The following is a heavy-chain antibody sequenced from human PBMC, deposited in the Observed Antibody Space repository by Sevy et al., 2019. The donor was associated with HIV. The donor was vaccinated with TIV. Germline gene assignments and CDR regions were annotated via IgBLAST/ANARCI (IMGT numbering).Heavy chain of an antibody. CDR3: ARDKGRITMVRGNAFDT. CDR2: ISYDGSNK. Sequence: GGSLRLSCAASEFTFSSYAMHWVRQAPGKGLEWVAVISYDGSNKYYADSVKGRFTISRDNSKNTLYLQMNSLRAEDTAVYYCARDKGRITMVRGNAFDTWGQGTMVTVSS. D-gene: IGHD3-10*01. J-gene: IGHJ3*02. V-gene: IGHV3-30-3*01. CDR1: EFTFSSYA.